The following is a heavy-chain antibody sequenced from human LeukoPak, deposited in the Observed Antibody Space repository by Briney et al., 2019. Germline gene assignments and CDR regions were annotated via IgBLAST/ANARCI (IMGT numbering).Heavy chain of an antibody. D-gene: IGHD5-12*01. V-gene: IGHV6-1*01. CDR1: GDSVSSNSAA. CDR3: ARRLTYSGYDYGWDYYYYGMDV. CDR2: TYYRSKWYR. Sequence: SQTLSLTCAISGDSVSSNSAAWNWIRQSPSRGLEWLGRTYYRSKWYRGYAVSVKSRITINPDTSKNQFSLKLSSVTAADTAVYYCARRLTYSGYDYGWDYYYYGMDVWGQGTTVTVSS. J-gene: IGHJ6*02.